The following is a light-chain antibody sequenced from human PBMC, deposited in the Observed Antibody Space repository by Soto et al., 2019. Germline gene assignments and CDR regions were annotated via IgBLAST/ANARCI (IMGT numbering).Light chain of an antibody. Sequence: DIQMTQSPSTLSASVGDTVTITCRASQTISGWLAWYQQRPGKAPNLLIFDASTLESGVPSRFSGSGSGTTFTLTISSLQPDDFATYYCQQYNSYSPTFGQGTKVDIK. V-gene: IGKV1-5*01. J-gene: IGKJ1*01. CDR3: QQYNSYSPT. CDR1: QTISGW. CDR2: DAS.